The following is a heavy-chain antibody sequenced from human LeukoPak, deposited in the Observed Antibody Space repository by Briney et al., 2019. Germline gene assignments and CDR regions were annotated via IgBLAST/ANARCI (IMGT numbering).Heavy chain of an antibody. V-gene: IGHV3-30*02. Sequence: GGSLRLSCATSAFTFSTYGMHWVRQAPGKGLEWLAFIRYDGYNKYYADSVKGRFTISRDNSKNTLYLQMNSLRGEDTAVYYCARVGGSYSHYWGQGTLVTVSS. CDR3: ARVGGSYSHY. CDR2: IRYDGYNK. CDR1: AFTFSTYG. D-gene: IGHD3-16*01. J-gene: IGHJ4*02.